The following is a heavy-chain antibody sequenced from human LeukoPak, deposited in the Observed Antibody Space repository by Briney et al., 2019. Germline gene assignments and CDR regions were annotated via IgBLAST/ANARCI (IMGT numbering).Heavy chain of an antibody. V-gene: IGHV3-23*01. CDR2: IGGSNGIT. CDR3: ARGGGLDV. Sequence: GGSLRLSCAASRFTFNSYAMSWARQAPGKGLEWVSVIGGSNGITFYVGSVKGRFTISRDNSKDTLYLQMNSLRAEDTAVYYCARGGGLDVWGQGATVTVSS. D-gene: IGHD3-16*01. J-gene: IGHJ6*02. CDR1: RFTFNSYA.